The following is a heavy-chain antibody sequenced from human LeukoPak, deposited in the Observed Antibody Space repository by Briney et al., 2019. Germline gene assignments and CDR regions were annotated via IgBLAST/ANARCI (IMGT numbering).Heavy chain of an antibody. Sequence: SETLSLTCTVSGGSISSYYWSWIRQPPGKGLEWIGYICYSGSTNYNPSLKSRVTVSVDTSKSQFSLNLNSVTAADTAIYYCATSGGSSGWYWGQGTLVTVSS. V-gene: IGHV4-59*01. CDR2: ICYSGST. CDR3: ATSGGSSGWY. D-gene: IGHD6-19*01. CDR1: GGSISSYY. J-gene: IGHJ4*02.